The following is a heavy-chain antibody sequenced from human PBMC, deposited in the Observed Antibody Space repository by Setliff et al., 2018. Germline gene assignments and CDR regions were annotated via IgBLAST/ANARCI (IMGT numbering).Heavy chain of an antibody. CDR2: ISSTGYTK. V-gene: IGHV3-48*04. CDR3: VRGWDCGGDCLSYFDH. CDR1: GFTFDIYT. J-gene: IGHJ4*02. Sequence: GGSLRLSCAASGFTFDIYTISWVRQAPGKGLEWISYISSTGYTKYYGDSVKGRFTVSRDNAKKSVFLQLRSLRAEDTAVYYCVRGWDCGGDCLSYFDHWGQGILVTVSS. D-gene: IGHD2-21*02.